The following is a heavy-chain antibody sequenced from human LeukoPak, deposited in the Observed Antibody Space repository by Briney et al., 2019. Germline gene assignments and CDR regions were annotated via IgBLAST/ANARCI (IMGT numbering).Heavy chain of an antibody. CDR3: ASSSSIAAQYYFDY. CDR2: IIPIFGTA. Sequence: ASVNVSCKASGGTFSSYDISWIRQAPGQGLEWIGGIIPIFGTANYAQKHQGRVKTTTDESTSTAYMELSSLRFEDTTVYYCASSSSIAAQYYFDYWGQGTLVTVSS. V-gene: IGHV1-69*05. CDR1: GGTFSSYD. D-gene: IGHD6-6*01. J-gene: IGHJ4*02.